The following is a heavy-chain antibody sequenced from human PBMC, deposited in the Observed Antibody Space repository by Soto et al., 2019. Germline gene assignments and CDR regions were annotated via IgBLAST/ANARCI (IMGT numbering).Heavy chain of an antibody. CDR1: GFTFSNAW. D-gene: IGHD6-13*01. V-gene: IGHV3-15*07. CDR2: IKSKTDGETT. J-gene: IGHJ3*01. Sequence: PGGSLRLSCAASGFTFSNAWMNWVRQAPGKGLEWVGRIKSKTDGETTDYAAPVKGRFTISRDDSKNTLYLQMNSLKTEDTAVYYCTTSWYVPHDAFDFWGQGTMVTVSS. CDR3: TTSWYVPHDAFDF.